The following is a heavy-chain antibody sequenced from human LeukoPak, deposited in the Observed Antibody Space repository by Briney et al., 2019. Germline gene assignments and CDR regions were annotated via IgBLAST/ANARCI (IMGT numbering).Heavy chain of an antibody. J-gene: IGHJ4*02. CDR1: GGSFCCYY. D-gene: IGHD2-2*01. V-gene: IGHV4-34*01. Sequence: KPSETLSLTCAVYGGSFCCYYWRWLPQPPGKGLEWLGKINHSGSTNYNPSLKSRVTISVDTSKNQFSLKLSSVTAADTAVYYCARGLDIVVVPAAMALTSPFDYWGQGTLVTVSS. CDR3: ARGLDIVVVPAAMALTSPFDY. CDR2: INHSGST.